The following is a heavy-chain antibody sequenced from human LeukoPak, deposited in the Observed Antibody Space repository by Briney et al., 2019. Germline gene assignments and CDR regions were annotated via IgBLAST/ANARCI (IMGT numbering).Heavy chain of an antibody. J-gene: IGHJ4*02. CDR3: ARDGRGYCSGISCYTGPNFDY. Sequence: PGGSLRLSCAASGFTFSSYSMNWVRQAPGKGLEWVSSISSSSSYIYYADSVKGRFTISRDNAKNSLYLQMNSLRAEDTAVYYCARDGRGYCSGISCYTGPNFDYWGQGTLVTVSS. CDR2: ISSSSSYI. V-gene: IGHV3-21*01. D-gene: IGHD2-2*02. CDR1: GFTFSSYS.